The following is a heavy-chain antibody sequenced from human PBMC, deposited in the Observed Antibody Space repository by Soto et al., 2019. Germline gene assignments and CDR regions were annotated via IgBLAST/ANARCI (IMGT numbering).Heavy chain of an antibody. CDR2: ITDSGGST. Sequence: LRLSCAASGFTFNNYGMSWVRQAPGKGLEWVSAITDSGGSTYYADSVKGRFTISRDNSKNTVYLQMNSLRAEDTAVYYCAKAATVVTLYYFDYWGQGTLVTVYS. D-gene: IGHD4-17*01. J-gene: IGHJ4*02. V-gene: IGHV3-23*01. CDR1: GFTFNNYG. CDR3: AKAATVVTLYYFDY.